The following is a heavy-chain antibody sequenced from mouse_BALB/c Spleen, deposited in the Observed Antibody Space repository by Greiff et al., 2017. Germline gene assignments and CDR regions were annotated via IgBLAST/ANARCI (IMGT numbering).Heavy chain of an antibody. CDR3: ARSLLRLRGYYYAMDY. Sequence: VQLQQSGAELAKPGASVKMSCKASGYTFTSYWMHWVKQRPGQGLEWIGYINPSTGYTEYNQKFKDKATLTADKSSSTAYMQLSSLTSEDSAVYYCARSLLRLRGYYYAMDYGGQGTSVTVSS. V-gene: IGHV1-7*01. J-gene: IGHJ4*01. D-gene: IGHD1-2*01. CDR2: INPSTGYT. CDR1: GYTFTSYW.